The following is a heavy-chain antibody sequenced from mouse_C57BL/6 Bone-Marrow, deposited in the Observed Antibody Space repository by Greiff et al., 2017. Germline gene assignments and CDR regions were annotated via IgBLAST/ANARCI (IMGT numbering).Heavy chain of an antibody. J-gene: IGHJ4*01. CDR2: INSDGGST. V-gene: IGHV5-2*01. CDR3: GRLHTVSTYYAMDY. Sequence: EVKLMEPGGGFVQPGESLKLSCESYEYEFPSHDMPWVRKTPEQRLELVAAINSDGGSTYYPDTMERRFIISRDNTKKTLYLQMSSLRSEDTALYYCGRLHTVSTYYAMDYWGQGTSVTVSS. D-gene: IGHD1-1*01. CDR1: EYEFPSHD.